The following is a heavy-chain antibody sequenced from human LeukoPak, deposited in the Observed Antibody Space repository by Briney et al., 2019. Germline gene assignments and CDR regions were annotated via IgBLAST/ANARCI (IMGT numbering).Heavy chain of an antibody. CDR1: GFTFSSYG. D-gene: IGHD3-22*01. CDR3: AKTHRTYYYDSSGYNDAFDI. V-gene: IGHV3-23*01. CDR2: ISGSGGST. Sequence: GGTLRLSCAASGFTFSSYGMSWVRQAPGKGLEWVSAISGSGGSTYYADSVKGRFTISRDNSKNTLYLQMNSLRAEDTAVYYCAKTHRTYYYDSSGYNDAFDIWGRGTMVTVSS. J-gene: IGHJ3*02.